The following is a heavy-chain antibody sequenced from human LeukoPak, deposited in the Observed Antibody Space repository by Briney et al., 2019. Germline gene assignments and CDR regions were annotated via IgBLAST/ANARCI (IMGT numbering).Heavy chain of an antibody. CDR2: ISSSSSTI. D-gene: IGHD3-22*01. CDR3: ARGAYYYED. V-gene: IGHV3-48*01. J-gene: IGHJ4*02. Sequence: GGSLRLSCAASGFTFSSHSMNWVRQAPGKGLEWVSYISSSSSTIYYADSVKGRFTISRDNAKNSLYLQMNSLRAEDTAVYYCARGAYYYEDWGQGILVTVSS. CDR1: GFTFSSHS.